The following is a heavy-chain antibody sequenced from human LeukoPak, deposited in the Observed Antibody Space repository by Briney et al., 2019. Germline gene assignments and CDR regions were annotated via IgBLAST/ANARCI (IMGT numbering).Heavy chain of an antibody. J-gene: IGHJ1*01. CDR1: GFTFSSYA. Sequence: GGSLRLSCAASGFTFSSYAMHWVHQAPGKGLEWVSSIDYSSNYIYTADSVKGRFTTSRGNAKNSLDLQMNSLKAEDTAVYYCATPAAGPGAEYSQYWGQGTLVIVSS. CDR2: IDYSSNYI. V-gene: IGHV3-21*01. CDR3: ATPAAGPGAEYSQY. D-gene: IGHD6-13*01.